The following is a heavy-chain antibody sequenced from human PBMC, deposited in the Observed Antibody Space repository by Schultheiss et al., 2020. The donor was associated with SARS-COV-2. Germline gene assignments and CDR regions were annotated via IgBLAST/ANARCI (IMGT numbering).Heavy chain of an antibody. Sequence: GGSLRLSCAASGFTFSSYAMSWVRQAPGKGLEWVSAISGSGGSTYYADSVKGRFTISRDNSKNTLYLQMNSLRAEDTAVYYCAKSPYYYGSGSSGSWSYQVSSYDYGMDVWGQGTTVTVSS. CDR1: GFTFSSYA. D-gene: IGHD3-10*01. CDR2: ISGSGGST. CDR3: AKSPYYYGSGSSGSWSYQVSSYDYGMDV. V-gene: IGHV3-23*01. J-gene: IGHJ6*02.